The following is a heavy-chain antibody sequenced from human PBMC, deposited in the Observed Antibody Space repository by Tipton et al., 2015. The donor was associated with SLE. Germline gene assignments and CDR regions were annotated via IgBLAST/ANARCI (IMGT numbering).Heavy chain of an antibody. CDR2: INHSGST. CDR1: DDSVSSAYY. D-gene: IGHD6-13*01. Sequence: TLSLTCIVSDDSVSSAYYWAWIRQPPGKGLEWIGEINHSGSTNYNPSLKSRVTISVDTSKNQFSLKLSSVTAADTAVYYCARGWGSWPYYFDYWGQGTLVTVSS. J-gene: IGHJ4*02. V-gene: IGHV4-38-2*02. CDR3: ARGWGSWPYYFDY.